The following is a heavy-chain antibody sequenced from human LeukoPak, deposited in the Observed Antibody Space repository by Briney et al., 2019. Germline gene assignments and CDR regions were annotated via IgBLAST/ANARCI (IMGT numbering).Heavy chain of an antibody. J-gene: IGHJ4*02. V-gene: IGHV5-51*01. CDR1: GYSFTSYW. CDR2: IYPGDSDT. Sequence: GESLKISCKGSGYSFTSYWIGWVRQMPGKGLEWMGIIYPGDSDTRYSPSFQGQVTISADKSISTAYLQWSSLKASDTAMYYCARHAYTLTLYSSGPRTDYWGQGTLVTVSS. CDR3: ARHAYTLTLYSSGPRTDY. D-gene: IGHD6-19*01.